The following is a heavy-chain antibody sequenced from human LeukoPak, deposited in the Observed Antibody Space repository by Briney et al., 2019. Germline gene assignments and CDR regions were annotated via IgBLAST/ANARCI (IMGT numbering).Heavy chain of an antibody. J-gene: IGHJ4*02. CDR3: ARGLGSVAGIYY. D-gene: IGHD6-19*01. V-gene: IGHV4-39*07. CDR2: IYYSGST. Sequence: SETLSLTCTVSGGSISSSSYYCGWIRQPPGKGLEWIGSIYYSGSTYYNPSLKSRVTISVDTSKNQFSLKLSSVTAADTAVYYCARGLGSVAGIYYWGQGTLVTVSS. CDR1: GGSISSSSYY.